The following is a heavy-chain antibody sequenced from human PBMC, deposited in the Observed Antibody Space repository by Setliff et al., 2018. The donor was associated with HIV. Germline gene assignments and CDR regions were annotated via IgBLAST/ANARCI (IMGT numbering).Heavy chain of an antibody. Sequence: ASVKVSCKASGYSFSTNGISWVRQAPGQGLEWMGWISAYNGNTNYAQKFQGRVTMTTDTSASTASMELRSLTSDDTAVYYCARDPPVVVRHLFDLWGQGTLVTVSS. D-gene: IGHD2-15*01. CDR2: ISAYNGNT. V-gene: IGHV1-18*01. CDR3: ARDPPVVVRHLFDL. J-gene: IGHJ4*02. CDR1: GYSFSTNG.